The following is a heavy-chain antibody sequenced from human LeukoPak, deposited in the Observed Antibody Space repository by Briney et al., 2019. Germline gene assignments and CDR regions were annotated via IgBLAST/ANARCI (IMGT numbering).Heavy chain of an antibody. V-gene: IGHV3-49*04. Sequence: GGSLRLSCTASGFTFGNFGMSWVPEAPGEGLQWVGFIRSKADGGTTEYAASVKGRFTISRADSTRIAYLQMNSLKTDATGVSYCSRERYSYGPFDYWGQGTLVTVSS. CDR2: IRSKADGGTT. D-gene: IGHD5-18*01. J-gene: IGHJ4*02. CDR1: GFTFGNFG. CDR3: SRERYSYGPFDY.